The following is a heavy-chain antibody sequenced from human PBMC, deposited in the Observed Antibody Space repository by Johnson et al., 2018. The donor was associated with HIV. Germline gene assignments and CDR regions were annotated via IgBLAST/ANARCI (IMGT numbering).Heavy chain of an antibody. CDR1: GFTFSDYY. J-gene: IGHJ3*02. V-gene: IGHV3-11*01. D-gene: IGHD3-10*01. CDR3: ARDFVSFGECTPSDI. CDR2: ITSSGTTI. Sequence: QVQLVESGGGVVQPGRSLRLSCAASGFTFSDYYMSWIRQAPGKGLEWVSYITSSGTTIYHVDSVKGRFTISRDNAKNTLYLQMNSLRAEDTALYYCARDFVSFGECTPSDIWGQGTMVTVSS.